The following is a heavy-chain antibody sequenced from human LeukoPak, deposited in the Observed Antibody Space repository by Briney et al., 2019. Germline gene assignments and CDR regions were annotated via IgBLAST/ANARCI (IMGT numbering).Heavy chain of an antibody. CDR3: AGVGRSSTPGY. CDR2: ISSGGSSV. Sequence: GGSLRLSCAASGFTFSSSEMNWVRQAPGKGLEWVSYISSGGSSVYYADSVKGRFSISRDNAKNSVYLQMNSLRAEDTALYYCAGVGRSSTPGYWGQGTLVTVSS. D-gene: IGHD3-10*01. CDR1: GFTFSSSE. V-gene: IGHV3-48*03. J-gene: IGHJ4*02.